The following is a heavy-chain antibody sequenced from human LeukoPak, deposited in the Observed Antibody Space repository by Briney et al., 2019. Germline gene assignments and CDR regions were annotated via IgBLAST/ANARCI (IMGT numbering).Heavy chain of an antibody. D-gene: IGHD6-13*01. CDR3: ARDPSWYPYYFDY. J-gene: IGHJ4*02. V-gene: IGHV4-59*12. CDR2: IYYSGST. Sequence: SSETLSLTCAVYGGSISSYYWSWIRQPPGKGLEWIGSIYYSGSTYYNPSLKSRVTISVDTSKNQFSLKLSSVTAADTAVYYCARDPSWYPYYFDYWGQGTLVTVSS. CDR1: GGSISSYY.